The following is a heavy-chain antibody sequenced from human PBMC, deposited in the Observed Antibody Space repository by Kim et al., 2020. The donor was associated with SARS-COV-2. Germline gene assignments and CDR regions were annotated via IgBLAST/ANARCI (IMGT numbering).Heavy chain of an antibody. Sequence: GGSLRLSCAASGFTFSSYAMSWVRQAPGKGLEWVSVIYSSGRSTYYADSVKGRFTISRDNSKNTLYLQINSLRAEDTAVYYCAKSVTGSWTRFDYWGQGTLVTVSS. CDR1: GFTFSSYA. CDR2: IYSSGRST. J-gene: IGHJ4*02. CDR3: AKSVTGSWTRFDY. V-gene: IGHV3-23*03. D-gene: IGHD6-13*01.